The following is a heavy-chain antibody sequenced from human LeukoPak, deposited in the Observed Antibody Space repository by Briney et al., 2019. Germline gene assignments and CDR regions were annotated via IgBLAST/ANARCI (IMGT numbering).Heavy chain of an antibody. CDR2: ISANGYST. Sequence: GGSLRLSCAASGFTFSSYAMHWVRQAPGKGLEYVSVISANGYSTYYTNSVKGRFTISRDNSKNTLYLQMGSLRPEGMAVYYCARARLVVTALDYWGQGSLVAVSS. CDR3: ARARLVVTALDY. V-gene: IGHV3-64*01. D-gene: IGHD2-21*02. J-gene: IGHJ4*02. CDR1: GFTFSSYA.